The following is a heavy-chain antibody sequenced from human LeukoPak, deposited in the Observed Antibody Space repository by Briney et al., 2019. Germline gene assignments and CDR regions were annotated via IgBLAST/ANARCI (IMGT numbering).Heavy chain of an antibody. J-gene: IGHJ4*02. CDR1: ALTFSRYW. Sequence: GGSLRLSCVASALTFSRYWMTWVRQAPGGGLEWVANIKQDGNEKNYVDSVKGRFTISRDNAKSPLYRGINCITDKDTAGKHVVIRGCSVTACYGASWRCLDYWGQGTLVTVSS. CDR3: VIRGCSVTACYGASWRCLDY. CDR2: IKQDGNEK. V-gene: IGHV3-7*03. D-gene: IGHD2-2*01.